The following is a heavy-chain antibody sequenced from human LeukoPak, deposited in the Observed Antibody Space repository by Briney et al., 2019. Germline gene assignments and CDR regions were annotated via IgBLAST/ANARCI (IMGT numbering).Heavy chain of an antibody. J-gene: IGHJ4*02. Sequence: PSETLSLTCTVSGDSISNYYWSWIRQPPGKGLEWIGHISYSGSSTYNPSLKSRVILSIDTSKNQFSLRLSSVTAADTAVYYCARHPFDYWGQGTLVTVSS. V-gene: IGHV4-59*08. CDR3: ARHPFDY. CDR2: ISYSGSS. CDR1: GDSISNYY.